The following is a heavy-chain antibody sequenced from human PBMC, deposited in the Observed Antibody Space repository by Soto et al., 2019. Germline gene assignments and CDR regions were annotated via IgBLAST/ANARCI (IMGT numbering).Heavy chain of an antibody. Sequence: PGESLKISCQGSGYNFNRYWIGWVRQMPGKGLEWMGIIYPGDSDIRYSPSFRGQVTFSADKSIATAYLQWASLKASDTAMYYCARPSYDYGDHEEGFDYWGQGTQVTVSS. J-gene: IGHJ4*02. CDR1: GYNFNRYW. CDR3: ARPSYDYGDHEEGFDY. D-gene: IGHD4-17*01. V-gene: IGHV5-51*01. CDR2: IYPGDSDI.